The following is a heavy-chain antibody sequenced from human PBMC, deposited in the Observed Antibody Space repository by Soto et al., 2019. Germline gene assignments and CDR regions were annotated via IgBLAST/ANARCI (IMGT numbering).Heavy chain of an antibody. J-gene: IGHJ4*02. V-gene: IGHV4-59*08. Sequence: PSETLSLTCTVSGGSISSYYWSWIRQPPGKGLEWIGYIYYSGSTNYNPSLKSRVTISVDTSKNQFSLKLSSVTAADTAVYYCERGIRSLPFSAFDYWGQGTLVTVSS. CDR1: GGSISSYY. D-gene: IGHD6-13*01. CDR2: IYYSGST. CDR3: ERGIRSLPFSAFDY.